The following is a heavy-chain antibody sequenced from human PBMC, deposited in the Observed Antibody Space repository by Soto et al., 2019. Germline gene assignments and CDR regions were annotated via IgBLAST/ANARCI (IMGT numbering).Heavy chain of an antibody. CDR2: ISSSSSYL. V-gene: IGHV3-21*01. Sequence: EVQLVESGGGLVKPGGSLRLSCATSGFTFRTYSMNWVRQAPGKGLEWVSSISSSSSYLYYADSVKGRFTISRDNAKNSLYLQMNSLRAEDTAVYYCAPVAGNIWGQGTLVTVSS. D-gene: IGHD6-19*01. CDR1: GFTFRTYS. CDR3: APVAGNI. J-gene: IGHJ4*02.